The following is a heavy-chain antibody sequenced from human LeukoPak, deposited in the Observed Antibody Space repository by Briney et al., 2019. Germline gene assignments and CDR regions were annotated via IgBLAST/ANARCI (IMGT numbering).Heavy chain of an antibody. D-gene: IGHD4-17*01. V-gene: IGHV1-2*02. CDR2: XNXNXGXX. J-gene: IGHJ3*02. CDR3: ARDDSGSAFDI. CDR1: GYTFTGXX. Sequence: ASVKVSCKASGYTFTGXXXXXXRQAPGQXXXWMGWXNXNXGXXXXXXXXXGXXXMTRDTSISTAYMELGRLRSDDTAVYYCARDDSGSAFDIWGQGTMVTVSS.